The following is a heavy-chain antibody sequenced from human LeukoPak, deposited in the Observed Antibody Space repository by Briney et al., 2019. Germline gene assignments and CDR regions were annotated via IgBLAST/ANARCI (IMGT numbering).Heavy chain of an antibody. Sequence: GGSLRLSCAASGFTFSSYGMHWVRQAPGKGLEWVAFIRYDGSNKYYADSVKGRFTISRDNAKNSLYLQMNSLKTEDTAVYYCTRDVVAGLYYYYYYYMDVWGKGTTVTVSS. CDR3: TRDVVAGLYYYYYYYMDV. CDR1: GFTFSSYG. J-gene: IGHJ6*03. V-gene: IGHV3-30*02. CDR2: IRYDGSNK. D-gene: IGHD6-19*01.